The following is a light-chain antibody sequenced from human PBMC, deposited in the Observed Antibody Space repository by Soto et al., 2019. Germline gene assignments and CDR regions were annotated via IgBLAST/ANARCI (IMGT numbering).Light chain of an antibody. Sequence: IQLTQSPSSLSASVGDRVTITCRASQGISSYLAWYQQKPGKAPKLLIYAASTLHSEVPSRFSGSGAGTDVTLTVSSLQPEDFGTYYCQQLNSYPLFTFGPGTKVDIK. CDR2: AAS. J-gene: IGKJ3*01. V-gene: IGKV1-9*01. CDR1: QGISSY. CDR3: QQLNSYPLFT.